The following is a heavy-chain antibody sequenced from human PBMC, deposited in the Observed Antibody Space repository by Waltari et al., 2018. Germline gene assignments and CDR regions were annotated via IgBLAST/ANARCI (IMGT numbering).Heavy chain of an antibody. CDR3: ARNQVETALGY. CDR1: GVTDSNNY. J-gene: IGHJ4*02. Sequence: EVQLVESGGGLIQPGGSLRLSCVASGVTDSNNYMTWLRQGPGKGLGLVSLSYSGGTTSYADSVRGRFTISRDGSKNTVYLQMNSLRAEDTAVYFCARNQVETALGYWGQGTLVTVSS. CDR2: SYSGGTT. V-gene: IGHV3-53*01. D-gene: IGHD2-21*02.